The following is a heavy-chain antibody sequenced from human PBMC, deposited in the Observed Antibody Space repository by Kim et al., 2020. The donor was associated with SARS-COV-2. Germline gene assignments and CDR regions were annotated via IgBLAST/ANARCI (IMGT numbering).Heavy chain of an antibody. D-gene: IGHD3-10*01. J-gene: IGHJ5*02. Sequence: NPSFKSRVTISVATSKTQFSLNLTSMTAADTAVYYCARGARGVVSGNWFDPWGPGTMVTVSS. V-gene: IGHV4-4*09. CDR3: ARGARGVVSGNWFDP.